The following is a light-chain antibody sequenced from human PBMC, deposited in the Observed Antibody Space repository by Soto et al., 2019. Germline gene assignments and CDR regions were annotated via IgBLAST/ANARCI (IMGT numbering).Light chain of an antibody. V-gene: IGKV4-1*01. CDR2: WAS. J-gene: IGKJ1*01. Sequence: DIVLTQSKTSLAVSLGERATVNCRSSQSFLFSSNKKNYLAWYQQKPGQPPKLLIYWASTRESGVPDRFSGSGSGTDFTLTISSLQAEDVAVYYCQKYYSSWTCGQGTKV. CDR3: QKYYSSWT. CDR1: QSFLFSSNKKNY.